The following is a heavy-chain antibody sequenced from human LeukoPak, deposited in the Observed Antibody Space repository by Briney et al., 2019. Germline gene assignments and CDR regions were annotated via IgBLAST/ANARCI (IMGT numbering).Heavy chain of an antibody. V-gene: IGHV4-34*04. D-gene: IGHD1-26*01. CDR3: ARGQGATVPQVGKNWFDP. CDR2: VNESGGT. CDR1: IDSFSNYH. Sequence: SETLSLTCAVYIDSFSNYHWNWIRQTPAKGMEWIGEVNESGGTNISPSLRSRAILSVDTSKNQFSLKLISVTVADTAIYYCARGQGATVPQVGKNWFDPWGQGTRVTVSS. J-gene: IGHJ5*02.